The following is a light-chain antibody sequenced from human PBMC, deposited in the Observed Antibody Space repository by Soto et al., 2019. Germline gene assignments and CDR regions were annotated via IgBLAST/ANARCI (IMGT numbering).Light chain of an antibody. J-gene: IGKJ5*01. CDR3: QQYGSSVT. CDR1: QSVSTY. Sequence: EIVLTQSPATLSLSPVERATLSGRASQSVSTYLAWYQHKPGQVPRLLIYDASNRATGIPPRFNGSGSGTDFTLTISRLEPEDFAVYYCQQYGSSVTFGQGTRLEIK. CDR2: DAS. V-gene: IGKV3-11*01.